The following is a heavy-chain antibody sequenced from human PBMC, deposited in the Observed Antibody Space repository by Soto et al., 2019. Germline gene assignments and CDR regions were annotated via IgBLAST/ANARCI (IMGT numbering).Heavy chain of an antibody. Sequence: GGALRLSCGGSGFTFSNAWMSWGRQAPGKGLDWVGRIKSKTDGGTTDYAAPAKGRFTISRDDSKNTLYLQMNSLKTEDTAVYYCTTFRYGSWSDYDNWFDPWGQGTLVTV. CDR3: TTFRYGSWSDYDNWFDP. V-gene: IGHV3-15*01. J-gene: IGHJ5*02. CDR1: GFTFSNAW. D-gene: IGHD3-10*01. CDR2: IKSKTDGGTT.